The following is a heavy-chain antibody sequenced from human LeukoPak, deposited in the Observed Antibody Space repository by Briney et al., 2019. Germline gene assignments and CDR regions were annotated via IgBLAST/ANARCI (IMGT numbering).Heavy chain of an antibody. D-gene: IGHD4-23*01. CDR3: AKDRVVVTPVDAFDI. CDR2: IRYDGSNK. Sequence: GGSLRLSCAASGFTFSSYGMHWVRQAPGKGLEWVALIRYDGSNKYYADSVKGRFTISRDNSKNTLYLQMNSLRAEDTAVYYCAKDRVVVTPVDAFDIWGQGTMVTVSS. J-gene: IGHJ3*02. CDR1: GFTFSSYG. V-gene: IGHV3-30*02.